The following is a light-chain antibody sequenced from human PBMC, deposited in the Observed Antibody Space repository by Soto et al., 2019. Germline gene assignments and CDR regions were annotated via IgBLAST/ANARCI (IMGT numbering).Light chain of an antibody. CDR3: QVWDSSSDPVV. Sequence: SYELTQPPSVSVAPGKTARITCGGNNIGSKSVHWYQQKPGQAPVLVIYYDSDRPSGIPELFSGSNSGNTATLTISRVEAGDEADYYCQVWDSSSDPVVFGGGTKLTVL. CDR2: YDS. V-gene: IGLV3-21*04. CDR1: NIGSKS. J-gene: IGLJ2*01.